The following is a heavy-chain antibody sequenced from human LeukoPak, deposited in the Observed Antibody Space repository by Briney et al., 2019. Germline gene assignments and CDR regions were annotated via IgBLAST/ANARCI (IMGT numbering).Heavy chain of an antibody. CDR1: GFTFSSYA. CDR2: MSGSGSRI. V-gene: IGHV3-23*01. D-gene: IGHD3-3*01. Sequence: GGSLRLSCAASGFTFSSYAMSWVRQAPGKGLEWVSTMSGSGSRIYYADSVKGRFSISRDNSKNTLYLQMNSLRAEDTALYYCAKGTEYYDFLDYWGQGTLVTVSS. J-gene: IGHJ4*02. CDR3: AKGTEYYDFLDY.